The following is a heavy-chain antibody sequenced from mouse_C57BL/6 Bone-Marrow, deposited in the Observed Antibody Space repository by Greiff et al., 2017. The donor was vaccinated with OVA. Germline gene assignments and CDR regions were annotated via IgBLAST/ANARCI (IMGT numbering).Heavy chain of an antibody. CDR3: ARHYYGSSDY. Sequence: EVHLVESGGDLVKPGGSLKLSCAASGFTFSSYGMSWVRQTPDKRLEWVATISRGGSYTYYPDSVKGRFTISRDNAKNTLYLQMSSLKAEDTAMYYCARHYYGSSDYWGQGTTLTVSS. V-gene: IGHV5-6*01. D-gene: IGHD1-1*01. J-gene: IGHJ2*01. CDR2: ISRGGSYT. CDR1: GFTFSSYG.